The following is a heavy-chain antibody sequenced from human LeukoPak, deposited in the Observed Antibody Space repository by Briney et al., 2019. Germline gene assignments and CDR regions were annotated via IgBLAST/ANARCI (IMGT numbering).Heavy chain of an antibody. V-gene: IGHV4-30-2*01. D-gene: IGHD3-10*01. CDR1: GGSISSGGYS. Sequence: SETLSLTCAVSGGSISSGGYSWSWIRQPPGKGLEWIGYIYHSGSTYYNPSLKSRVTISVDRSKNQFSLKLSSVTAADTAVYYCARARITMVWGVAADWFDPWGQGTLVTVSS. J-gene: IGHJ5*02. CDR2: IYHSGST. CDR3: ARARITMVWGVAADWFDP.